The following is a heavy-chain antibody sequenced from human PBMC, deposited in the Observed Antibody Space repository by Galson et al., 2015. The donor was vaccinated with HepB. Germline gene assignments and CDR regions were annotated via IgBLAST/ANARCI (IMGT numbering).Heavy chain of an antibody. CDR3: ARRPSTTGSPLDN. Sequence: QSGAEVKKPGESLKISCKGSGYSFTNFWIGWVRQIPGKGLEWMAIIHPENSDTRYSPSFQGQVTISADKSISTAYLQWSSLKASDTAAYYCARRPSTTGSPLDNWSQGTLVTVSS. V-gene: IGHV5-51*03. CDR2: IHPENSDT. D-gene: IGHD1-1*01. J-gene: IGHJ4*02. CDR1: GYSFTNFW.